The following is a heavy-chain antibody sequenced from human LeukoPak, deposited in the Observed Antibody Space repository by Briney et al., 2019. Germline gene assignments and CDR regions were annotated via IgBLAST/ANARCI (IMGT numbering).Heavy chain of an antibody. CDR1: GFTFSSNG. V-gene: IGHV3-48*04. J-gene: IGHJ4*02. CDR3: GKLGGYHCLGGYYFDY. Sequence: GGSLRLSCAASGFTFSSNGMNWVRQAPGKGLEWVSYISSGGSTIYYADSVKGRFTISRDNAKNSLYLQMNSLRAEDTAVYFCGKLGGYHCLGGYYFDYWGQGTLVTVSS. D-gene: IGHD3-10*01. CDR2: ISSGGSTI.